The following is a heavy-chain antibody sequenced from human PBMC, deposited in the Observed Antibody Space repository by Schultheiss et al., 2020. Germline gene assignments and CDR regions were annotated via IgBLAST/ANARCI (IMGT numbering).Heavy chain of an antibody. Sequence: GGSLRLSCAASGFTVSSNYMSWVRQAPGKGLEWVSYISHTSSTIYYADSVKGRFTISRDNAKNSLYLQMNSLRAEDTAVYYCAAADTSGWTDWSQGTLVTVSS. CDR2: ISHTSSTI. J-gene: IGHJ4*02. CDR1: GFTVSSNY. V-gene: IGHV3-48*04. CDR3: AAADTSGWTD. D-gene: IGHD6-19*01.